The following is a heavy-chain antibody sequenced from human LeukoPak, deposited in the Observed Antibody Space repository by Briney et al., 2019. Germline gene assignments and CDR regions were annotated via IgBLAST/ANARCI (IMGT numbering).Heavy chain of an antibody. CDR3: AKARNVLRYFDWLVDY. CDR2: ISGSGGST. Sequence: GGSLRLSCAASGFTFSSYAMSWVRQAPGKGLEWVSAISGSGGSTYYADSVKGRFTISRDNSKNTLYLQMNSLRAEDTAVYYCAKARNVLRYFDWLVDYWGQGTVVTVSS. V-gene: IGHV3-23*01. CDR1: GFTFSSYA. D-gene: IGHD3-9*01. J-gene: IGHJ4*02.